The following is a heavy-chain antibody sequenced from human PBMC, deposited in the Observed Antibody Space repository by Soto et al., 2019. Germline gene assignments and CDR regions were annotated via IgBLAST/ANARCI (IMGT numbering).Heavy chain of an antibody. V-gene: IGHV1-69*02. CDR2: IIPILGIA. J-gene: IGHJ4*02. CDR3: ASDDSSSWYHFDY. D-gene: IGHD6-13*01. CDR1: GGTFSSYT. Sequence: QVQLVQSGAEVKKPGSSVKVSCKASGGTFSSYTISWVRQAPGQGLEWMGRIIPILGIANYAQKFQGRVTXTXDXXTSTAYMELSSLRSEDTAVYYCASDDSSSWYHFDYWGQGTLVTVSS.